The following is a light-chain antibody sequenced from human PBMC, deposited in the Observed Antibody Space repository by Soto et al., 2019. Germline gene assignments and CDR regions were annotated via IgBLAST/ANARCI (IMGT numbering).Light chain of an antibody. V-gene: IGKV3-15*01. CDR1: RSLGTN. J-gene: IGKJ1*01. CDR3: QQYNMWPRT. Sequence: EIVMRQSPATLSVSPGERATLSCRASRSLGTNLAWFQQKPGQAPRLLIHGASTRATGTPARFSGSGSGTDFTLTISSLQSEDFAVYYCQQYNMWPRTFGQGTKVDIK. CDR2: GAS.